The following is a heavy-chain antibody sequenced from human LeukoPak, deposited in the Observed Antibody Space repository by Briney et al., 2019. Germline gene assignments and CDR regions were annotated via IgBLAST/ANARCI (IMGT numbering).Heavy chain of an antibody. CDR1: GGSFSGYY. V-gene: IGHV4-34*01. J-gene: IGHJ5*02. Sequence: SETLSLTCAVYGGSFSGYYWSWIRQPPGKGLEWIGEINHSGSTNYNPSLKSRVTISVDTSKNQFSLKLSSVTAADTAVYYCASGGIVVVPAAPGENHWFDPWGQGTLVTVSS. CDR3: ASGGIVVVPAAPGENHWFDP. D-gene: IGHD2-2*01. CDR2: INHSGST.